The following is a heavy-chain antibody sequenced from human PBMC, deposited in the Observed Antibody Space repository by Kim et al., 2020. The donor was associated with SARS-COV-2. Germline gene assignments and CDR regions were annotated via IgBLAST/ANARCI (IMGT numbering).Heavy chain of an antibody. V-gene: IGHV1-18*01. CDR1: GYTFTSYG. J-gene: IGHJ6*02. Sequence: ASVKVSCKASGYTFTSYGISWVRQAPGQGLEWMGWISAYNGNTNYAQKLQGRVTMTTDTSTSTAYMELRSLRSDDTAVYYCAITLGYCSGGSCYDYGMDVWGQGTTVTVSS. CDR3: AITLGYCSGGSCYDYGMDV. CDR2: ISAYNGNT. D-gene: IGHD2-15*01.